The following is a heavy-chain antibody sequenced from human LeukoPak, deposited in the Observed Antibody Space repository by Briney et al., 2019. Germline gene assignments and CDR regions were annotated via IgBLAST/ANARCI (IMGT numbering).Heavy chain of an antibody. CDR3: ARYYYDSSGYYHDY. D-gene: IGHD3-22*01. V-gene: IGHV4-59*08. CDR1: GGSISSYY. J-gene: IGHJ4*02. CDR2: TYYRGST. Sequence: KSSETLSLTCTVSGGSISSYYWSWIRQPPGKGLEWIGYTYYRGSTNYNPSLKSRVTISVDTSKNQFSLKLSSVTAADTAVYYCARYYYDSSGYYHDYWGQGTLVTVSS.